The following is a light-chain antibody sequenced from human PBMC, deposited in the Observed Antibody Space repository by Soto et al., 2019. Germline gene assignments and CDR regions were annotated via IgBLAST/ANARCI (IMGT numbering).Light chain of an antibody. CDR2: DVT. CDR3: SSYTSTNTLV. CDR1: NSDVGSYNF. Sequence: QSALTQPAFVSGSPGQSITISCTGTNSDVGSYNFVSWYQQHPGKVPKLMIYDVTNRPSGVSNRFSGSKSGNTASLTISGLQAEDEADYYCSSYTSTNTLVFGTGTKLTVL. V-gene: IGLV2-14*01. J-gene: IGLJ1*01.